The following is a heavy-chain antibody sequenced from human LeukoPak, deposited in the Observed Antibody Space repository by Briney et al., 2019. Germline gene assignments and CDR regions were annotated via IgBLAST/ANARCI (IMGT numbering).Heavy chain of an antibody. CDR2: MSSRGYPT. CDR1: GFTFSDYY. J-gene: IGHJ4*02. D-gene: IGHD1-1*01. Sequence: GGSLRLSCLASGFTFSDYYMSWVRQAPGKGLEWISYMSSRGYPTYYAESVKGRFTISRNNAKNTLYLQMHNLRTDDTAVYFCARVGIALTSPFDYWGLGTLVAVSS. V-gene: IGHV3-11*01. CDR3: ARVGIALTSPFDY.